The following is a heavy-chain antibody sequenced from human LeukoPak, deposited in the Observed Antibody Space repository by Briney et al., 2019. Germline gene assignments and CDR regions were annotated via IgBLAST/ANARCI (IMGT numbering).Heavy chain of an antibody. D-gene: IGHD1-14*01. Sequence: GRSLRLSCAASGFTFSSYAMHWVRQAPGKGLEWVAVISYDGSNKYYADSVKGRFTISRDNSKNTLYLQMNSLRAEDTAVYYCARESTTGAFDIWGQGTMVTVSS. CDR1: GFTFSSYA. CDR2: ISYDGSNK. J-gene: IGHJ3*02. V-gene: IGHV3-30-3*01. CDR3: ARESTTGAFDI.